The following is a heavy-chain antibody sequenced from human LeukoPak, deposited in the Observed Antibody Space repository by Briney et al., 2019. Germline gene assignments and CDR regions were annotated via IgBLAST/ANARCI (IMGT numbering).Heavy chain of an antibody. D-gene: IGHD5-12*01. V-gene: IGHV4-59*01. Sequence: PSETLSLTCTLSGGSISTYYWSWIRQPPGKGLEWIGYIYHSGGTNYNPSLKSRVTISVDTSKNQFPLKLSSVTAADTAVYYCARGGGYASPIGYWGQGALVTVSS. J-gene: IGHJ4*02. CDR3: ARGGGYASPIGY. CDR2: IYHSGGT. CDR1: GGSISTYY.